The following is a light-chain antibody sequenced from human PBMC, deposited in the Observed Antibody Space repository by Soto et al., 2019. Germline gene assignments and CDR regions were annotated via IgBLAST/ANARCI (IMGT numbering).Light chain of an antibody. V-gene: IGKV3-15*01. CDR3: QQYNNWPPTWT. J-gene: IGKJ1*01. CDR2: GAS. CDR1: QSVSNN. Sequence: EIVMTQSPATLSVSPGESATLSCRASQSVSNNLAWYQQKPGQAPRLLSYGASTRATGFPARFSGSGSWTEFTLTISSLQSEDFAVYYCQQYNNWPPTWTFGQGTKVEIK.